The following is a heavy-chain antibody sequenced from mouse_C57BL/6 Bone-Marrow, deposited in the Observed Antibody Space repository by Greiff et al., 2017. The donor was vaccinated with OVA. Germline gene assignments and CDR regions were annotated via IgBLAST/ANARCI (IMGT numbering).Heavy chain of an antibody. CDR3: NKWGYYYGSSYENDY. CDR1: GYTFTDYE. J-gene: IGHJ2*01. D-gene: IGHD1-1*01. CDR2: IDPETGGT. V-gene: IGHV1-15*01. Sequence: QVQLQQSGAELVRPGASVTLSCKASGYTFTDYEMHWVKQTPVHGLEWIGAIDPETGGTAYNQKFKGKAILTADKSSSTAYMELRSLTSEDSAVYYRNKWGYYYGSSYENDYWGQGTTLTVSS.